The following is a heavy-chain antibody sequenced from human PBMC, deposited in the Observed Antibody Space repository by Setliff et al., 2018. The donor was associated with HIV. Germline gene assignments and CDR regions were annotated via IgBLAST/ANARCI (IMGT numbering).Heavy chain of an antibody. D-gene: IGHD1-20*01. Sequence: ASVKVSCKSSEYTFTNFYIHWARQAPGQGLDWMGWISAYNGNTNYAQKFQGRVTMTRDTSTSTVYMEPSSLRSDDTAVYFCARDVDNAGTHPPDYWGQGTLVTVSS. V-gene: IGHV1-18*04. J-gene: IGHJ4*02. CDR3: ARDVDNAGTHPPDY. CDR2: ISAYNGNT. CDR1: EYTFTNFY.